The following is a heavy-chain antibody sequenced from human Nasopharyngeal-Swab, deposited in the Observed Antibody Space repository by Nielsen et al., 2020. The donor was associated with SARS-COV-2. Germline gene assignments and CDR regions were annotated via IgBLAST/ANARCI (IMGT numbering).Heavy chain of an antibody. Sequence: GGSLRLSCAASGFTFSSYAMSWVRQAPGKGLEWVSAISGSGGSPYYADSVKGRFTISRDNSKNTLYLQMNSLRAEDTAVYYCAKGPGYCSSTSCARKAYFDYWGQGTLVTVSS. J-gene: IGHJ4*02. CDR3: AKGPGYCSSTSCARKAYFDY. CDR1: GFTFSSYA. CDR2: ISGSGGSP. V-gene: IGHV3-23*01. D-gene: IGHD2-2*03.